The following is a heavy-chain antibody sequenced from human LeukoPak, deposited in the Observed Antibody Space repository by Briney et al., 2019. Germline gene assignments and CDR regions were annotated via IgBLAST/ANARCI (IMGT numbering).Heavy chain of an antibody. CDR2: INLHGSEK. CDR1: GFTFSSYW. D-gene: IGHD2-2*02. J-gene: IGHJ5*02. Sequence: GGSLRLSCTASGFTFSSYWMNWVRQAPGKGLEWVANINLHGSEKNYVDSVKGRFTISRDRTKNSLYLQMNNLRAEDTAVYYCAKPHRAYCSSTSCSTAFDPWGQGTLVTVSS. V-gene: IGHV3-7*01. CDR3: AKPHRAYCSSTSCSTAFDP.